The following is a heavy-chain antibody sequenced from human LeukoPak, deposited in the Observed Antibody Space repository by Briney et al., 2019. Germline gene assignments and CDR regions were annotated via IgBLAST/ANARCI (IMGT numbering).Heavy chain of an antibody. J-gene: IGHJ5*02. CDR2: INAGNGNT. D-gene: IGHD2-2*01. V-gene: IGHV1-3*01. CDR1: GYTFTTYA. Sequence: ASVKVSCKTSGYTFTTYAFHWVRQAPGQRLEWMGSINAGNGNTKFSQNLQGRVTIARDTSASTAYMELSSLRSEDTAVYYCARAPRGNSGYCSSTSCTDHRYNWFDPWGQGTLVTVSS. CDR3: ARAPRGNSGYCSSTSCTDHRYNWFDP.